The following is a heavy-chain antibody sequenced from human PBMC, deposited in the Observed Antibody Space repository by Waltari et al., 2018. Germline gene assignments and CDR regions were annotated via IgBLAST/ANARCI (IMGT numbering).Heavy chain of an antibody. CDR2: ISSIGSTI. D-gene: IGHD6-6*01. CDR3: ARDLMGYSSSSPNDY. CDR1: GFTFSSYE. J-gene: IGHJ4*02. V-gene: IGHV3-48*03. Sequence: EVQLVESGGGLVQPGGSLRLSCAASGFTFSSYEMNWVRQAPGKGLEWVSYISSIGSTIYYADSVKGRFTISRYNAKNSLYLQMNSLRAEDTAVYYCARDLMGYSSSSPNDYWGQGTLVTVSS.